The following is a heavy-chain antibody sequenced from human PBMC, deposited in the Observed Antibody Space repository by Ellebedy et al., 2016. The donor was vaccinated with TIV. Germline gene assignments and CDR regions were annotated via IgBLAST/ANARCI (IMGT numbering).Heavy chain of an antibody. CDR3: ARERSAGWGKDDYYYGMDV. V-gene: IGHV3-21*05. D-gene: IGHD3-16*01. Sequence: GESLKISXAASGFTFSSYWMSWVRQAPGKGLEWVSYISSSSSYTNYADSVKGRFTISRDNAKNSLYLQMNSLRAEDTAVYYCARERSAGWGKDDYYYGMDVWGQGTTVTVSS. J-gene: IGHJ6*02. CDR2: ISSSSSYT. CDR1: GFTFSSYW.